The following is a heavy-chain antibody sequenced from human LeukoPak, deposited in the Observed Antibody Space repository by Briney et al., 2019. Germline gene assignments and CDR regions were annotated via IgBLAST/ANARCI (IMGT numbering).Heavy chain of an antibody. CDR1: GYTFTSYD. J-gene: IGHJ4*02. CDR3: ARAWGYDILTGYYNFDY. V-gene: IGHV1-8*01. CDR2: MNPNSGNT. D-gene: IGHD3-9*01. Sequence: ASVKVSCKASGYTFTSYDINWVRQATGQGLEWMGWMNPNSGNTGYAQKFQGRVTMTRNTSISTAYMELSSLRSEDTAVYYCARAWGYDILTGYYNFDYWGQGTLVTVSS.